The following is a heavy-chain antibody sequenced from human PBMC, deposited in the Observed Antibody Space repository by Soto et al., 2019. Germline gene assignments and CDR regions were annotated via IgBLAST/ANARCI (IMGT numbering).Heavy chain of an antibody. CDR3: ARLGGYCTITSCYGYYGMDV. Sequence: PSDTLSLTCTVSGGSISSGGYYWSWIRQHPGKGLEWIGYIYYSGSTYYKPSLKSRVTISVDTSKNQFSLKVSSVTAADTAVYYCARLGGYCTITSCYGYYGMDVWGQGTTVTVSS. CDR2: IYYSGST. D-gene: IGHD2-2*01. V-gene: IGHV4-31*03. CDR1: GGSISSGGYY. J-gene: IGHJ6*02.